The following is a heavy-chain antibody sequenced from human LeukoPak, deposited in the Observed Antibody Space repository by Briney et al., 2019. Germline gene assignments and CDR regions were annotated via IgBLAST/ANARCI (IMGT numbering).Heavy chain of an antibody. CDR2: IYSGGST. CDR3: ARVEGAAAGYGMDV. Sequence: GGSLRLSCAASGFTVSSNYMSWVRQAPGKGLEWVSVIYSGGSTYYADSVKGRFTISRVNSKNTLYLQMNSLRAEDTAVYYCARVEGAAAGYGMDVWGQGTTVTVSS. V-gene: IGHV3-53*01. CDR1: GFTVSSNY. D-gene: IGHD6-13*01. J-gene: IGHJ6*02.